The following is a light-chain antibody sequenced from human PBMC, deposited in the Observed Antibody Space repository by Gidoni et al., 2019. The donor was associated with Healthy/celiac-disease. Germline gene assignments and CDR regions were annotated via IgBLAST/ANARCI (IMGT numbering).Light chain of an antibody. CDR3: QKYGSSTRT. CDR1: QSVSSSY. V-gene: IGKV3-20*01. J-gene: IGKJ1*01. Sequence: IVLTQSPGTLSFSPGERATLSCRASQSVSSSYLACYQQKPGQAPRLLIYGASSRATGISDRFSGSGSGTDFTLTISRMEPEDFAVYYCQKYGSSTRTFGKGTKVEIK. CDR2: GAS.